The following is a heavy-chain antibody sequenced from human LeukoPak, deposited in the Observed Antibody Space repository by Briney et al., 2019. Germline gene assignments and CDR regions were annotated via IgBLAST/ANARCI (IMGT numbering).Heavy chain of an antibody. Sequence: PGGSLRLSCAASGFTFSSYGMHWVRQAPGKGLEWVAFIRYDGSNKYYADSVKGRFTTSRDNSKNTLYLQMNSLRAEDTAVYYCAKDDCSSTSCYTTDYWGQGTLVTVSS. CDR2: IRYDGSNK. CDR1: GFTFSSYG. J-gene: IGHJ4*02. CDR3: AKDDCSSTSCYTTDY. V-gene: IGHV3-30*02. D-gene: IGHD2-2*02.